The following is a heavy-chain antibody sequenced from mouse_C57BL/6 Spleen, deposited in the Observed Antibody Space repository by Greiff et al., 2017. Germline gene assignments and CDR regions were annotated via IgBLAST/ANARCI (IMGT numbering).Heavy chain of an antibody. D-gene: IGHD1-1*01. V-gene: IGHV5-17*01. CDR3: ARANYGGYFDV. Sequence: EVQRVESGGGLVKPGGSLKLSCAASGFTFSDYGMHWVRQAPEKGLEWVAYISSGSSTIYYADTVKGRFTISRDNAKNTLFLQMTSLRSEDTAMYYCARANYGGYFDVWGTGTTVTVSS. CDR1: GFTFSDYG. J-gene: IGHJ1*03. CDR2: ISSGSSTI.